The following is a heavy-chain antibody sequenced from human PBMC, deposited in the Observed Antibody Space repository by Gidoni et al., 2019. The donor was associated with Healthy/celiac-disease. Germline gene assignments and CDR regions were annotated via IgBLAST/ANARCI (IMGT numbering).Heavy chain of an antibody. CDR2: ISGSGGST. CDR3: AKLADYYDSSGSESGADY. D-gene: IGHD3-22*01. CDR1: GFTFSSNA. J-gene: IGHJ4*02. Sequence: EVQLLDSGGGLVQPGGSLRLHCAASGFTFSSNAMSWFRQAPGKGLEWVSAISGSGGSTYYADSVKGRFTISRDNSKNTLYLQMNSLRAEDTAVYYCAKLADYYDSSGSESGADYWGQGTLVTVSS. V-gene: IGHV3-23*01.